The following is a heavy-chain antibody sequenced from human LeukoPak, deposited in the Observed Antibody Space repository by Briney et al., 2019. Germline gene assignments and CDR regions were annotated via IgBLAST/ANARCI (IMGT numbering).Heavy chain of an antibody. J-gene: IGHJ4*02. Sequence: PSETLSLTCTVSGGSINSYYWSWIRQPPGKGLEWIGYIYYSGNTYYNPAFKSRVTISVDTSKNQFSLKLSSVTAADTAVYYCARGDGWYENWGQGTLVTVSS. CDR3: ARGDGWYEN. CDR2: IYYSGNT. D-gene: IGHD6-19*01. V-gene: IGHV4-59*01. CDR1: GGSINSYY.